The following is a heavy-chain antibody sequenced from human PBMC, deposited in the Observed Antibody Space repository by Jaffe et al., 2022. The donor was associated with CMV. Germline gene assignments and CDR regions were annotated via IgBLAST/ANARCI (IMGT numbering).Heavy chain of an antibody. Sequence: EVQLLESGGGLVQPGGSLSLSCAASGFTFSNYAMYWVRQALGKGLEWVSGISGSGGSIYYADSVKGRFTISRDNSKDTLFLQMNSLRADDTAVYFCAKDPVRAVAKGAFDIWGQGTMVTVSS. J-gene: IGHJ3*02. CDR1: GFTFSNYA. D-gene: IGHD5-12*01. V-gene: IGHV3-23*01. CDR3: AKDPVRAVAKGAFDI. CDR2: ISGSGGSI.